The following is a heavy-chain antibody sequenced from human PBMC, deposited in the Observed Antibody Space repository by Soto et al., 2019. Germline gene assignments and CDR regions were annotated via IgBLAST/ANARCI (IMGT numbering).Heavy chain of an antibody. CDR1: TFTFTSSA. V-gene: IGHV1-58*01. CDR3: ATHREGATYYFDY. Sequence: QMQLVQSGPEVKKPGTSVKVSCKASTFTFTSSAVQWVRQARGQRLEWLGWIGVGSGNIKYAQSFQEIVTITRDMSSGTAYLELSSLRSEDQAVYYCATHREGATYYFDYWGQGTLLTVSS. D-gene: IGHD1-26*01. CDR2: IGVGSGNI. J-gene: IGHJ4*02.